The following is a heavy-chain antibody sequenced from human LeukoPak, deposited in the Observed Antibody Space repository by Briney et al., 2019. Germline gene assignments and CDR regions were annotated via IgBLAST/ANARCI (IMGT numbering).Heavy chain of an antibody. CDR2: IYSGGSA. Sequence: PGGSLRLSCAVSGFSVRGNYLSRVRQAPGKGLVWVSVIYSGGSADYADSVKGRFTISRDNSKNTMYLQMNSLRAEDTAVYFCARVFGERDCTNGVCYHFDHWGQGTLVTVSS. V-gene: IGHV3-66*01. CDR3: ARVFGERDCTNGVCYHFDH. J-gene: IGHJ4*02. CDR1: GFSVRGNY. D-gene: IGHD2-8*01.